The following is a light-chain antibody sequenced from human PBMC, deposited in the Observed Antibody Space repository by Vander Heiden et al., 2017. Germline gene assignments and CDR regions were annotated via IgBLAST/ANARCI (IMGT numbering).Light chain of an antibody. J-gene: IGKJ4*01. CDR2: GAS. Sequence: DIVLTQSPGTLSLSPGERATLSCRASQSVSSNYLAWYQQTPGQAPRLLIYGASSRATGIPDRFSGSGSGTDFTLTISRLEPEDVAVYYCQQYGSSPALTFGGGTKVEIK. CDR3: QQYGSSPALT. V-gene: IGKV3-20*01. CDR1: QSVSSNY.